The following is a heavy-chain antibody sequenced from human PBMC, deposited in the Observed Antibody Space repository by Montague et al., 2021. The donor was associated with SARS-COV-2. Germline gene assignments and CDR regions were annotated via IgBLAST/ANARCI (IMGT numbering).Heavy chain of an antibody. CDR3: ARINTVRVYWFDP. D-gene: IGHD4-11*01. CDR2: IYYSGST. Sequence: TLPLTCTVSGGSISSGGYYWSWIRQHPGKGLEWIGYIYYSGSTYYNPSLRSRVTISVDTSKNQFSLKLSSVTAADTAVYYCARINTVRVYWFDPWGQGTLVTVSS. CDR1: GGSISSGGYY. V-gene: IGHV4-31*03. J-gene: IGHJ5*02.